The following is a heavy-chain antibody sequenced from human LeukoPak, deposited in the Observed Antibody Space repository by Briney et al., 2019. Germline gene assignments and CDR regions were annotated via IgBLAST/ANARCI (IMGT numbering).Heavy chain of an antibody. CDR1: GFSFSSRW. D-gene: IGHD6-6*01. J-gene: IGHJ4*02. CDR3: ARVAARLTVHYPYFDY. V-gene: IGHV3-74*01. CDR2: ITSDGTST. Sequence: GGSLRLSCAASGFSFSSRWMHWGRQAPGKGLVWVSRITSDGTSTSYADSVKGRFTISRDNAKKALYLQMNSLRAEDTAVYYCARVAARLTVHYPYFDYWGQGALVTVSS.